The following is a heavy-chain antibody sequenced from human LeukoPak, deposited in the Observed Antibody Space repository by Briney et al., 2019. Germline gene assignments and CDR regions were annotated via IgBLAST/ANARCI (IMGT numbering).Heavy chain of an antibody. CDR1: GGSISSYY. D-gene: IGHD6-19*01. CDR3: ARLHLVSSDWHPMADS. J-gene: IGHJ4*02. CDR2: IYTSGST. Sequence: PSETLSLTCTVSGGSISSYYWSWIRQPAGKGLEWIGRIYTSGSTNYNPSLKSRVTISVDTSKNQFSLKLSSVTAADTAVYYCARLHLVSSDWHPMADSWGQGTLVTVSS. V-gene: IGHV4-4*07.